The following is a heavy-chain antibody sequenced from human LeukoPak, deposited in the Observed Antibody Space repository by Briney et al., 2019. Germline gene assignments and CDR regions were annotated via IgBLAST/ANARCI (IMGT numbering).Heavy chain of an antibody. D-gene: IGHD3-9*01. Sequence: SETLSLTCAVYGGSSSGYYWSWIRQPPGKGLEWIGEINHSGSTNYNPSLKSRVTISVDTSKNQFSLKLSSVTAADTAVYYCARGSPWGYFDWLLSYYFDYWGQGTLVTVSS. CDR2: INHSGST. CDR3: ARGSPWGYFDWLLSYYFDY. J-gene: IGHJ4*02. V-gene: IGHV4-34*01. CDR1: GGSSSGYY.